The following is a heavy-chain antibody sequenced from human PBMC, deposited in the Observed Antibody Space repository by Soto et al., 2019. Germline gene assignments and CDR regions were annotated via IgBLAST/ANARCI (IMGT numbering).Heavy chain of an antibody. CDR1: EYTLTELS. J-gene: IGHJ5*02. Sequence: GASVKVSCKVSEYTLTELSIHWVRQAPGKGLEWMGGFDPEDGETIYAPKFQGRVTMTEDTSTDTAYMELSSLRSEDTAVYYCATSFRGAYFADWFDPWGQGTRVTVAS. D-gene: IGHD1-26*01. CDR2: FDPEDGET. V-gene: IGHV1-24*01. CDR3: ATSFRGAYFADWFDP.